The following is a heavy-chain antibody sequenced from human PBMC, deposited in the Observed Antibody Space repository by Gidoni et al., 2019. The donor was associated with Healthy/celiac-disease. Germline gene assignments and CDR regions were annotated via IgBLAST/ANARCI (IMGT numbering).Heavy chain of an antibody. CDR3: ARSLCGNSREYY. V-gene: IGHV3-21*01. CDR1: GFTFSSYS. D-gene: IGHD2-21*02. Sequence: EVQLVESGGGLVKPGGSLSLYCAASGFTFSSYSMDWGRQAPGKWLEWSPSISRRRTYLYYADSVKSRYTLSRDNAKNSLYLQINSLRADDSAVYYGARSLCGNSREYYWGQGTLVTVSS. CDR2: ISRRRTYL. J-gene: IGHJ4*02.